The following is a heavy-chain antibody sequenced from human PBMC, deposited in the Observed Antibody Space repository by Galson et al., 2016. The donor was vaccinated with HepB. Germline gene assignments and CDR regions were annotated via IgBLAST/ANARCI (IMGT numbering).Heavy chain of an antibody. CDR2: IVPIFGSA. V-gene: IGHV1-69*13. Sequence: SVKVSCKAAGGGLSGYAISWVRQAPGQGLEWMGGIVPIFGSADYAQKFQGRVTFTADESTSTAYMELSSLRSEDTAVYYCARDRGHCDTNSCTRYWFDPWGQGTLVTVSS. CDR1: GGGLSGYA. J-gene: IGHJ5*02. D-gene: IGHD2-2*01. CDR3: ARDRGHCDTNSCTRYWFDP.